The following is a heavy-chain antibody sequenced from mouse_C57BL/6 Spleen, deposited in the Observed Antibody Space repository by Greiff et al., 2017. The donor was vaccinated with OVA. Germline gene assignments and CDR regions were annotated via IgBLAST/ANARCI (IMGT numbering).Heavy chain of an antibody. V-gene: IGHV2-5*01. CDR2: IWRGGST. J-gene: IGHJ1*03. CDR3: AKKDDGRKGYFDV. Sequence: VKLQESGPGLVQPSQSLSITCTVSGFSLTSYGVHWVRQSPGTGLEWLGVIWRGGSTVSNAAFMSRLSITKDTSTSQVFFKMNSLQADDTAIYYCAKKDDGRKGYFDVWGTGTTVTVSS. D-gene: IGHD1-1*01. CDR1: GFSLTSYG.